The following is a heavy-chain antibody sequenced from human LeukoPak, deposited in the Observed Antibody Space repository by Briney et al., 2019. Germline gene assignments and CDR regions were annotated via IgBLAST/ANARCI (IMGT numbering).Heavy chain of an antibody. J-gene: IGHJ6*03. CDR1: GYTFTSYD. D-gene: IGHD6-13*01. CDR2: MNPNSGNT. CDR3: ARATQQLLDYYYMDV. Sequence: ASVKVSCKASGYTFTSYDINWVRQATGQGLEWMGWMNPNSGNTGYAQKFQGRVTITRNTSISTAYMELSSLRSEDTAVYYCARATQQLLDYYYMDVWGKGTTVTVSS. V-gene: IGHV1-8*03.